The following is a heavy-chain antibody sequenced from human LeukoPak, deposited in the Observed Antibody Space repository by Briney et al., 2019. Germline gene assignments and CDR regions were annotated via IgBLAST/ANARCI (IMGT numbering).Heavy chain of an antibody. CDR3: TRDQTPYY. CDR2: IRSQIYGGTP. Sequence: GGSLRLSCAASGFTFNNYVMTWVRQAPGKGLEWVGFIRSQIYGGTPEYAASVKGRFTISRDDSEGVAYLQMNSLKTEDTAVYYCTRDQTPYYWGQGTLVTVSS. V-gene: IGHV3-49*04. J-gene: IGHJ4*02. CDR1: GFTFNNYV.